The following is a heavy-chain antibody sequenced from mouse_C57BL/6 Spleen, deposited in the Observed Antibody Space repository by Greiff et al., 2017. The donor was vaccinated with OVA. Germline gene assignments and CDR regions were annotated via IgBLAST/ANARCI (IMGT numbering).Heavy chain of an antibody. J-gene: IGHJ3*01. CDR2: IDPETGGT. Sequence: VKLMESGAELVRPGASVTLSCKASGYTFTDYEMHWVKQTPVHGLEWIGAIDPETGGTAYNQKFKGKAILTADKSSSTAYMELRSLTSEDSAVYYCTRSGGNPWFAYWGQGTLVTVSA. CDR1: GYTFTDYE. D-gene: IGHD2-1*01. V-gene: IGHV1-15*01. CDR3: TRSGGNPWFAY.